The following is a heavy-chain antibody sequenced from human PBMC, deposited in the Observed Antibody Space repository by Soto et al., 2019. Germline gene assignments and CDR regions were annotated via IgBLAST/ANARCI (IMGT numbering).Heavy chain of an antibody. J-gene: IGHJ5*02. V-gene: IGHV3-9*01. CDR1: GFTFDDYA. CDR3: AKDRWRIAVAGNWFDP. Sequence: EVQLVESGGGLVQPGRSLRLSCAASGFTFDDYAMHWVRQAPGKGLEWVSGISWNSGSIGYVDSVKGRFTISRDNAKNSLYLQMNSLRAEDTALYYCAKDRWRIAVAGNWFDPWGQGTLVTVSS. D-gene: IGHD6-19*01. CDR2: ISWNSGSI.